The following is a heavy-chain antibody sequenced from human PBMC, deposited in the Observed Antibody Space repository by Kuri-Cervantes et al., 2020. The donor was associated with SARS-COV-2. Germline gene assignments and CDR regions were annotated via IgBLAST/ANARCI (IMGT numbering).Heavy chain of an antibody. V-gene: IGHV1-18*01. J-gene: IGHJ3*02. CDR3: AREKLGIGAFDI. Sequence: ASVKVSCKASGYTFTSYGISWVRQAPGQGLEWMGWISAYNGNTNYAQKLQGRVTMTTDTSTSTAYMELRSLRAEDTAVYYCAREKLGIGAFDIWGQGTMVTVSS. CDR2: ISAYNGNT. CDR1: GYTFTSYG. D-gene: IGHD7-27*01.